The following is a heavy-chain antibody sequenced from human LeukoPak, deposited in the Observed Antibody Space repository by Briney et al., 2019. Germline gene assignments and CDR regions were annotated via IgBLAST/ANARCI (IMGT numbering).Heavy chain of an antibody. CDR3: ARGPSRLRGNWFDP. D-gene: IGHD5-12*01. J-gene: IGHJ5*02. Sequence: PSETLSLTCTVSGGSISSGGYYWSWIRQHPGKGLEWIGYIYYSGSTYYNPSLKSRVTISVDTSKNQFSLKLSSVTAADTAVYYCARGPSRLRGNWFDPWGQGTLVTVSS. V-gene: IGHV4-31*03. CDR2: IYYSGST. CDR1: GGSISSGGYY.